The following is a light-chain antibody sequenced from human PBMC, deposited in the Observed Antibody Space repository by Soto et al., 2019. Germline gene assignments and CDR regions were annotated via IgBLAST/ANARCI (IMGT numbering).Light chain of an antibody. V-gene: IGLV1-44*01. CDR2: TTN. CDR3: AAWDDSLNGHV. Sequence: QSVLTQPHSASGTPGQRVTISCSGSSSNIGTSSVHWFQQLPGTAPKLLISTTNQRPSGVPERFSGSKSGTSASLAISGLQSEDEADYYCAAWDDSLNGHVFGTATKLTVL. CDR1: SSNIGTSS. J-gene: IGLJ1*01.